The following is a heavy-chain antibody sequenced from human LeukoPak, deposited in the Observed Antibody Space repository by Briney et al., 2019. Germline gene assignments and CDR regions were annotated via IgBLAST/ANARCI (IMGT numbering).Heavy chain of an antibody. D-gene: IGHD2-15*01. CDR1: GYTFTGYY. V-gene: IGHV1-2*06. CDR3: AIPGYCSGGGCYSYR. CDR2: VNPNSGGT. Sequence: ASVKVSCKASGYTFTGYYIHWVRQAPGQGLEWMGRVNPNSGGTVYAQNFQGRVIMTRDTSISTAYMDLSRLTSDDTAVCYCAIPGYCSGGGCYSYRWGQGTLVTVSS. J-gene: IGHJ4*02.